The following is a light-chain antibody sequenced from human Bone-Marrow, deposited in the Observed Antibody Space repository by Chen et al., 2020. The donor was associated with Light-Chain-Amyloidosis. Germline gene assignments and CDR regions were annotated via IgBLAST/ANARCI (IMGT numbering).Light chain of an antibody. V-gene: IGLV1-51*01. J-gene: IGLJ2*01. Sequence: QPLLKQPPSGPARPGQKVTISGPGSSPNIGNHCVSWYQQVPGTAPKLLIYDDDERPSGIPDRFSGSKSGTSATLGITGLQAGDEADYYCGTWDVRLSAGVFGGGTRLTVL. CDR1: SPNIGNHC. CDR2: DDD. CDR3: GTWDVRLSAGV.